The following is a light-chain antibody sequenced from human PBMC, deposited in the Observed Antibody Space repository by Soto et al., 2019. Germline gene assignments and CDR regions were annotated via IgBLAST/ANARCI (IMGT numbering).Light chain of an antibody. CDR1: QSVSSY. CDR2: DAS. CDR3: QQRSNWQT. Sequence: EIVLTQSPATLSLSPGERATLSCRASQSVSSYLAWYQQKPGQAPRLLIYDASNRATGIPARFSGSGSGKNFTLTISRLEPEDFAVYYRQQRSNWQTFGQGTRLEIK. V-gene: IGKV3-11*01. J-gene: IGKJ5*01.